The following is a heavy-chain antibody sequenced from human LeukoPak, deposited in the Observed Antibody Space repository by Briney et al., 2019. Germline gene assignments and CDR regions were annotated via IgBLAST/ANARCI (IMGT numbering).Heavy chain of an antibody. Sequence: PGGSLRLSCAASGFTFDDYTMHWVRQAPGMGLEWLSSINWNGGTTYYADSMKGRFTISRDNNKNSLYLQMNSLRIEDTALYFCAKEGRLAAAGTIEDWGQGTLVTVSS. D-gene: IGHD6-13*01. J-gene: IGHJ4*02. CDR1: GFTFDDYT. CDR3: AKEGRLAAAGTIED. CDR2: INWNGGTT. V-gene: IGHV3-43*01.